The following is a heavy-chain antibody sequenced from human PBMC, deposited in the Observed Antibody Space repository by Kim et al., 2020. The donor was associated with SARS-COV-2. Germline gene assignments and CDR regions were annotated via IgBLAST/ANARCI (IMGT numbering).Heavy chain of an antibody. V-gene: IGHV3-49*04. CDR2: IRSKAYGGTT. J-gene: IGHJ6*03. D-gene: IGHD6-25*01. CDR3: TREKYSSGEYYYYYYMDV. CDR1: GFTFGDYA. Sequence: GGSLRLSCTASGFTFGDYAMSWVRQAPGKGLEWVGFIRSKAYGGTTEYAASVKGRFTISRDDPKTIAYLQMNSLKTEDTAVYYCTREKYSSGEYYYYYYMDVWGKGTTVTVSS.